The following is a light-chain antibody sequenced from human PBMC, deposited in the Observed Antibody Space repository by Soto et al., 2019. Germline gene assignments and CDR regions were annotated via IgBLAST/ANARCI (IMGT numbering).Light chain of an antibody. CDR3: QQLNSYPLT. Sequence: DIQLTQSPSFLSASVGDRVTITCRASQGISSYLAWYQQKPGKAPKLLIYAASTLQSGVPSRFSDSGSGTEFTLTISRLQPEYFATYYCQQLNSYPLTFCGGTKVEIK. CDR1: QGISSY. J-gene: IGKJ4*01. V-gene: IGKV1-9*01. CDR2: AAS.